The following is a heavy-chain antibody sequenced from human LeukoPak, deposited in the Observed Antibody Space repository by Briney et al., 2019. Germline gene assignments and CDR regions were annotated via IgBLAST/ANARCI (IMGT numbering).Heavy chain of an antibody. Sequence: PGGSLRLSCAASEFIFRSYWMHWVRQAPGKGLVWVSRISSDGSNTNYADSVKGRFTISRDNAKNTVYLQMNSLNAEDTALYYCARGIHGLSDPLDYWGQGALVTVSS. CDR2: ISSDGSNT. D-gene: IGHD5-24*01. V-gene: IGHV3-74*01. CDR3: ARGIHGLSDPLDY. J-gene: IGHJ4*02. CDR1: EFIFRSYW.